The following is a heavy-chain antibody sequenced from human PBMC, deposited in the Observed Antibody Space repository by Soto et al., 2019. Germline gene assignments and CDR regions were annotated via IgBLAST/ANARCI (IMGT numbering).Heavy chain of an antibody. CDR2: IVVGSGNT. V-gene: IGHV1-58*02. CDR3: AAESIRYFDWLHHYAF. CDR1: GFTFTSSA. J-gene: IGHJ4*02. Sequence: QMQLVQSGPEVKKPGTSVKVSCKASGFTFTSSAMQWVRQARGQRLEWIGWIVVGSGNTNYAQKFQERVTITRDMXTXTAYMELSSLRSEDTAVYYCAAESIRYFDWLHHYAFWGQGTLVTVSS. D-gene: IGHD3-9*01.